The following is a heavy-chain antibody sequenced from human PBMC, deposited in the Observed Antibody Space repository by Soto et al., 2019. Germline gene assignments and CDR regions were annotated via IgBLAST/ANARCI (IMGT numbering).Heavy chain of an antibody. CDR3: AREKAQTLAALDY. V-gene: IGHV3-7*01. D-gene: IGHD6-6*01. J-gene: IGHJ4*02. Sequence: EVQLVESGGGLVQPGGSLRLSCAASGFTISSYWMSWVRQAPGKGLEWVANIKQDGSQKYYVDSVKGRFTISRDNSKNSLYLQMNSLRAEDTALYYCAREKAQTLAALDYWGQGTLVTVSS. CDR2: IKQDGSQK. CDR1: GFTISSYW.